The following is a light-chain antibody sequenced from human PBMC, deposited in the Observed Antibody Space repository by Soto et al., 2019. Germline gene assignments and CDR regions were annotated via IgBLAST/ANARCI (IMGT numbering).Light chain of an antibody. CDR3: QQRSNWPPT. CDR2: GAS. Sequence: EIVLTQSRGTLSLSPGERATLSCMASQSVSSSYLAWYQQKPGQDXRLLIYGASSRATGIPDRFSGSGSGTDFTLTISSLEPEDFAVYYCQQRSNWPPTFGQGTKVDIK. CDR1: QSVSSSY. J-gene: IGKJ1*01. V-gene: IGKV3D-20*02.